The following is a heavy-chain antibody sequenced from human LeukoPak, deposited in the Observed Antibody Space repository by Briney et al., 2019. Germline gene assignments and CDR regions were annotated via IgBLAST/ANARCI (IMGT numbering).Heavy chain of an antibody. D-gene: IGHD3-22*01. V-gene: IGHV3-21*01. CDR2: ISSSSSYI. Sequence: GGSLRLSCAASGSTFSSYSMNWVRQAPGKGLEWVSSISSSSSYIYYADSVKGRFTISRDNAKNSLYLQMNSLRAEDTAVYYCARDTPYYYDSSGYSTDYWGQGTLVTVSS. J-gene: IGHJ4*02. CDR3: ARDTPYYYDSSGYSTDY. CDR1: GSTFSSYS.